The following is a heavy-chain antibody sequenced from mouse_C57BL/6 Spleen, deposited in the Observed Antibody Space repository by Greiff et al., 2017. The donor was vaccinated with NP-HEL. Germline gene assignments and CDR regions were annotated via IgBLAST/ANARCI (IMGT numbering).Heavy chain of an antibody. V-gene: IGHV1-76*01. Sequence: VQLQQSGAELVRPGASVKLSCKASGYTFTDYYINWVKQRPGQGLEWIARIYPGSGNTYYNEKFKGKATLTAEKSSSTAYMQLSSLTSEDSAVYFCARQAAQAGMDYWGQGTSVTVSS. D-gene: IGHD3-2*02. CDR3: ARQAAQAGMDY. CDR2: IYPGSGNT. J-gene: IGHJ4*01. CDR1: GYTFTDYY.